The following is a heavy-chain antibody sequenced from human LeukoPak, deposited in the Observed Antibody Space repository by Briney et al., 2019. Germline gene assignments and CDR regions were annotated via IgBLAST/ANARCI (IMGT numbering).Heavy chain of an antibody. CDR3: ARGGYYYDSSGYYPKH. D-gene: IGHD3-22*01. CDR2: ISSSSSYI. Sequence: GGSLRLSCAASGFTFSSYSMNWVRQAPGKGLEWVSSISSSSSYIYYADSVKGRFTIPRDNAKNSLYLQMNSLRAEDTAVYYCARGGYYYDSSGYYPKHWGQGTLVTVSS. V-gene: IGHV3-21*01. J-gene: IGHJ1*01. CDR1: GFTFSSYS.